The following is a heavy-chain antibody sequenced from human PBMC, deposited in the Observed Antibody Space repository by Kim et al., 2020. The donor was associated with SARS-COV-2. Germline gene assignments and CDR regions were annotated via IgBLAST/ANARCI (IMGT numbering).Heavy chain of an antibody. CDR3: ARGFGLDF. CDR2: DGSET. D-gene: IGHD3-16*01. V-gene: IGHV3-7*01. J-gene: IGHJ3*01. Sequence: DGSETYYVVSVKGRFTISRDIAKNSLYLQMNSLRVDDTGVYFCARGFGLDFWGQGTMVTVSS.